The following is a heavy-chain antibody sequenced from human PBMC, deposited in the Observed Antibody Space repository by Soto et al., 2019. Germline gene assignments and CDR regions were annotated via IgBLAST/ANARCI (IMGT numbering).Heavy chain of an antibody. J-gene: IGHJ6*02. V-gene: IGHV1-18*01. CDR1: GYTFTRYG. CDR3: AMVDVYVTPSPQDI. Sequence: QVQLVQSGAEVKNPGASVKVSCKASGYTFTRYGIGWARQAPGQGLEGMGWINTYNGNTNYSQNVQGRVTLTTDTSTCTAYMELRSLRSNDTAIYYCAMVDVYVTPSPQDIWGQGTTVIVSS. D-gene: IGHD3-16*01. CDR2: INTYNGNT.